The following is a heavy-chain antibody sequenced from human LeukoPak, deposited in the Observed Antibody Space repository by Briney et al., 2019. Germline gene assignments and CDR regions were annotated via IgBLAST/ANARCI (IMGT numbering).Heavy chain of an antibody. V-gene: IGHV1-46*01. CDR1: GYTLTRYY. CDR3: ASPSVGATERDY. Sequence: PSVKLSCKASGYTLTRYYMHWVRHPPGQGLEWMGIIHPTGDSTSYTQNFQGRHTKTRHMSTSTVHRAEHTQRSEDSAVYYCASPSVGATERDYWRQGTLVTVSS. D-gene: IGHD1-26*01. J-gene: IGHJ4*02. CDR2: IHPTGDST.